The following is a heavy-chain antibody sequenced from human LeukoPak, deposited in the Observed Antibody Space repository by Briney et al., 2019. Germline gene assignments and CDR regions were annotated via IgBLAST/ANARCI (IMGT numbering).Heavy chain of an antibody. CDR3: ARADYGSGVAQWGAFDI. V-gene: IGHV4-31*03. CDR1: GGSISSGDYY. Sequence: PSETLSLTCTVSGGSISSGDYYWSWIRQHPGKGLEWIGYIYYSGSIYYNSSLKSRVTISVDTSKNQFSLKLSSVTAADTAVYYCARADYGSGVAQWGAFDIWGQGTMVTISS. D-gene: IGHD3-10*01. CDR2: IYYSGSI. J-gene: IGHJ3*02.